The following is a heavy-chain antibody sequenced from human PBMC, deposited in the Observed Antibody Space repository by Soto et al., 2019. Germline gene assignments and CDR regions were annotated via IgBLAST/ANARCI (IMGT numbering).Heavy chain of an antibody. CDR1: GGSISSGGYY. Sequence: QVQLQESGPGLVKPSQTLSLTCTVSGGSISSGGYYWSWIRQHPGKGLEWIGYIYYSGSTYYNPSLKGRVTISVDTSKNQFSLKLSSVTAADTAVYYCARRPSGDDILMNFDYWGQGTLVTVSS. V-gene: IGHV4-31*03. D-gene: IGHD3-9*01. CDR3: ARRPSGDDILMNFDY. J-gene: IGHJ4*02. CDR2: IYYSGST.